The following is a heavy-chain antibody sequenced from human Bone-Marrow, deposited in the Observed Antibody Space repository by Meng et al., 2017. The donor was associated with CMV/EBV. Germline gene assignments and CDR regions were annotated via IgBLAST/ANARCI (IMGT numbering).Heavy chain of an antibody. V-gene: IGHV4-59*01. Sequence: SETLSLTCTVSGGSISSYYWSWIRQPPGKGLEWIGYIYYSGSTNYNPSLKSRVTISVDTSKNQFSLKLSSVTAADTAVYYCARDPRHGMDVWGQGTTGTVSS. CDR2: IYYSGST. J-gene: IGHJ6*02. CDR3: ARDPRHGMDV. CDR1: GGSISSYY.